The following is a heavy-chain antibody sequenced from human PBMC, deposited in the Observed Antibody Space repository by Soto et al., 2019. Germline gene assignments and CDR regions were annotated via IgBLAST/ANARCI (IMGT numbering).Heavy chain of an antibody. J-gene: IGHJ4*02. CDR3: ARASDTSGYYY. V-gene: IGHV1-69*13. CDR2: ILPVFDEL. CDR1: GGTFKNYA. D-gene: IGHD3-22*01. Sequence: VKVSCKVSGGTFKNYAISWVRQAPGQGLEWVGGILPVFDELNYAPKLQGRVTITADEVTSTAHLELGSLTSEDTAVYFCARASDTSGYYYWGQGTLVTVSS.